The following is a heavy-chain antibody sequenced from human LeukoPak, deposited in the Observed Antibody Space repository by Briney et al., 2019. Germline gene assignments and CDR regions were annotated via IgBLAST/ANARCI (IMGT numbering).Heavy chain of an antibody. D-gene: IGHD6-6*01. CDR2: ISGDGAHT. V-gene: IGHV3-43*02. CDR3: AKDISSQRDVSYWYFHL. Sequence: GGSLRLSCAASGFTFDDYAMHWVRQAPGKGLDWVSLISGDGAHTYYADSVKGRFTIPRDNSKNSLYLQMDSLRAEDTAVYYCAKDISSQRDVSYWYFHLWGRGTLVTVS. J-gene: IGHJ2*01. CDR1: GFTFDDYA.